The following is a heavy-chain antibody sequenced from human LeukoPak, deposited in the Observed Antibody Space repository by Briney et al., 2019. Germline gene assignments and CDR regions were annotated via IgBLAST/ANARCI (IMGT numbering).Heavy chain of an antibody. CDR2: IYYSGST. V-gene: IGHV4-59*01. CDR1: GGSISSYY. D-gene: IGHD1-26*01. J-gene: IGHJ6*02. Sequence: SETLSLTCTVSGGSISSYYWSWIRQPPGKGLEWIGYIYYSGSTNYNPSLKSRVTISVDTSKNQFSLKLSSVTAADTAVYYCARPEGGTAYYYGMDVWGQGTTVTVSS. CDR3: ARPEGGTAYYYGMDV.